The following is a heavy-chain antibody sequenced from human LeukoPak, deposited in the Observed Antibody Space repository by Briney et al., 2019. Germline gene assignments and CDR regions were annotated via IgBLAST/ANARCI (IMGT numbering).Heavy chain of an antibody. CDR2: ISSSGSTI. CDR1: GFPFRYYY. D-gene: IGHD3-3*01. Sequence: GALRLSCATSGFPFRYYYMRLVRPAPGEGVEWVLLISSSGSTIYYADSVKGRFTISRDNAKNSLYLQMNSLRAEDTAVYYCAREGFLEWSYGMDVWGQGTTVTVSS. CDR3: AREGFLEWSYGMDV. V-gene: IGHV3-11*01. J-gene: IGHJ6*02.